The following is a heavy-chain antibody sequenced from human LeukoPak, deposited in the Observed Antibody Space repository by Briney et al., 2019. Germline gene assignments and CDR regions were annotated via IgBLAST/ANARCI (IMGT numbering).Heavy chain of an antibody. CDR3: ARGGYYDSSGYYYRYYFDY. CDR2: IIPILGIA. Sequence: GSSVKVSCKASGGTFSSYAISWVRQAPGQGLEWMGRIIPILGIANYAQKLQGRVTMTTDTSTSTAYMELRSLRSDDTAVYYCARGGYYDSSGYYYRYYFDYWGQGTLVTVSS. V-gene: IGHV1-69*04. J-gene: IGHJ4*02. D-gene: IGHD3-22*01. CDR1: GGTFSSYA.